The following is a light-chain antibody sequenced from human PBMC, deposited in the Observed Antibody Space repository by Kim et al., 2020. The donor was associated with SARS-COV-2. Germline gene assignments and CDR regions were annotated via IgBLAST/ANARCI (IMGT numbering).Light chain of an antibody. CDR1: QSVSSW. CDR3: QQYDSHPYT. CDR2: KAS. V-gene: IGKV1-5*03. J-gene: IGKJ2*01. Sequence: DIQMTQSPSTLSASVGDRVTITCRASQSVSSWLAWYQQKPGKAPKRLIYKASTLEGGVPSRFSGRGSGTEFTLTINSLQPDDFATYSCQQYDSHPYTFGQGPKLEI.